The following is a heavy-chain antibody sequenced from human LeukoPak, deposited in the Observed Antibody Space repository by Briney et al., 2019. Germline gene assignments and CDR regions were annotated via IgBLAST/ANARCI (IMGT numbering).Heavy chain of an antibody. CDR2: SYYRGST. D-gene: IGHD6-13*01. CDR3: ARHDMLRNRAAAGTFVYWFDP. V-gene: IGHV4-59*08. Sequence: SETLSLTCSVSRGSIGSYYWSWIRQPPGKGLEWIGYSYYRGSTNYNPSLKSRVTMSLDTSKNQFSLKLSSVTAADTAVYYCARHDMLRNRAAAGTFVYWFDPWGQGTLVTVSS. CDR1: RGSIGSYY. J-gene: IGHJ5*02.